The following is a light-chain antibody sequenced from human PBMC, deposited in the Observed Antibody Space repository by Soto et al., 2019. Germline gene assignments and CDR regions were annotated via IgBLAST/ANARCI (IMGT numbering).Light chain of an antibody. Sequence: EIVMTQSPATLSLSPGERATLSCRASQSVGSYLAWYQQKPGQAPRLLIYETSNRATGIPDRISGSGSGTDFTLTISSLEPEDFAVYYCQQGSNWPITFGQGTRLEIK. CDR2: ETS. CDR1: QSVGSY. V-gene: IGKV3-11*01. CDR3: QQGSNWPIT. J-gene: IGKJ5*01.